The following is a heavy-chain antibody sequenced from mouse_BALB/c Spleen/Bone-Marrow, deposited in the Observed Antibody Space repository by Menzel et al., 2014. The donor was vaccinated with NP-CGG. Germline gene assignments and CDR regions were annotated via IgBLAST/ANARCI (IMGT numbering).Heavy chain of an antibody. D-gene: IGHD2-2*01. CDR1: GYTFTDYA. CDR3: ARSGGYDYFDY. CDR2: ISTYYGDA. Sequence: VQRVESGAELVRPGVSAKISCKGSGYTFTDYAMHWVKQSHAKSLEWIGVISTYYGDASYNQKFKGKATMTVDKSSSTAYMELARLTSEDSAIYYCARSGGYDYFDYWGQGTTLTVSS. V-gene: IGHV1S137*01. J-gene: IGHJ2*01.